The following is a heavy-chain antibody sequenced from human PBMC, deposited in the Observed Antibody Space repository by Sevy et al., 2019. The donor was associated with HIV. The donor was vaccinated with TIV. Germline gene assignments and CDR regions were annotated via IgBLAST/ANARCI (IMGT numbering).Heavy chain of an antibody. J-gene: IGHJ6*03. CDR1: GYTFTSYS. V-gene: IGHV1-18*01. Sequence: ASVKVSCKASGYTFTSYSITWVRQAPGQGLEWMGWISAQNGNKKYAQKLQGRVTMTTDTSTTTAYMELRSLRSDDTAVYYCARDRGIASAGTYMDVWGKGTTVTVSS. CDR2: ISAQNGNK. D-gene: IGHD6-13*01. CDR3: ARDRGIASAGTYMDV.